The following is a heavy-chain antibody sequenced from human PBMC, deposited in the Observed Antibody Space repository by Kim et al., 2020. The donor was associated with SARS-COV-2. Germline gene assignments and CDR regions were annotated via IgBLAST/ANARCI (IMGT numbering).Heavy chain of an antibody. J-gene: IGHJ6*02. CDR2: ITSGGTT. Sequence: GGSLRLSCAASGFTFSSDALNWVRQAPGKGLEWVSTITSGGTTLYPDSVKGRLTISRDNSKNTLYLQMNSLRAEDTAVYYCARGNCYYGFRHGMDVWGQGTTVPVSS. D-gene: IGHD3-10*01. V-gene: IGHV3-23*01. CDR1: GFTFSSDA. CDR3: ARGNCYYGFRHGMDV.